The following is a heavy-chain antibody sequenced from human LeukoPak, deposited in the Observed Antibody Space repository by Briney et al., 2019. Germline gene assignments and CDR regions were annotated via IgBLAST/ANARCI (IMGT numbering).Heavy chain of an antibody. CDR3: ASYDSSGYPIFDY. J-gene: IGHJ4*02. Sequence: KPSETLSLTCTVSGGSISSYYWSWIRQPPGKGLEWIGNIYYRGGTYYSPSLKSRVTISVDTSKNQFSLKLSSVTAADTAVYYCASYDSSGYPIFDYWGQGTPVTVSS. D-gene: IGHD3-22*01. CDR2: IYYRGGT. CDR1: GGSISSYY. V-gene: IGHV4-59*04.